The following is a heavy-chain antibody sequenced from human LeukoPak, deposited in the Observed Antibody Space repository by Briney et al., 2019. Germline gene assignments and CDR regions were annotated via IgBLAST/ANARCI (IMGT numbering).Heavy chain of an antibody. CDR1: EFAFSRPA. CDR2: ISSSGSTI. CDR3: AELGITMIGGV. Sequence: GGSLTLSCAASEFAFSRPAMNWVRQAPGKGLEWVSYISSSGSTIYYADSVKGRFTISRDNAKNSLYLQMNSLRAEDTAVYYCAELGITMIGGVWGKGTTVTISS. V-gene: IGHV3-48*03. J-gene: IGHJ6*04. D-gene: IGHD3-10*02.